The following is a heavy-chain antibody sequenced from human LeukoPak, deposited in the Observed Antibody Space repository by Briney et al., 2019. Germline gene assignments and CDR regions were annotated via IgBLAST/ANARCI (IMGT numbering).Heavy chain of an antibody. Sequence: ASVKVSCKASGYTFASYGISWVRQAPGQGLEWMGWISAYNGNTNYAQKFQGRVTMTTDTSTSTAYMEVRSLRSDDTAVYHCARDAVHGSNVYIWFDLWGRGTLVTVSS. V-gene: IGHV1-18*01. CDR1: GYTFASYG. J-gene: IGHJ5*02. CDR3: ARDAVHGSNVYIWFDL. CDR2: ISAYNGNT. D-gene: IGHD1-26*01.